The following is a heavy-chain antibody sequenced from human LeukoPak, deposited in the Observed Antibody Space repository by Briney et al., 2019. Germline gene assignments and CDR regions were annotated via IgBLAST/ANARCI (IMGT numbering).Heavy chain of an antibody. CDR3: ARDQENPAAAGPAPYDY. D-gene: IGHD6-13*01. CDR1: VDSITSSY. CDR2: IYNSGSTSYHSGNT. Sequence: SETLSLTCTVSVDSITSSYWSWIRQPPGKGLEWTGCIYNSGSTSYHSGNTKFNPSLKSRVTLSVDTSKNQFSLKLTSVTAADTAVYYCARDQENPAAAGPAPYDYWGQGTLVTVSS. J-gene: IGHJ4*02. V-gene: IGHV4-59*01.